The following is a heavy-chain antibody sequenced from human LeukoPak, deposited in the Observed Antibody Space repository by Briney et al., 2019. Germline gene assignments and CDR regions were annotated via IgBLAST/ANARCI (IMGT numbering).Heavy chain of an antibody. CDR3: RGVRFGELFDY. D-gene: IGHD3-10*01. J-gene: IGHJ4*02. CDR2: IYYSGTT. Sequence: SETLSLTCTVSGGSISSSSNYWGWIRQPPGKGLEWIGSIYYSGTTYYNPSLKSRVTISVDTSKNQFSLQLSSVAAADTAVYYCRGVRFGELFDYWGQGTLVTVSS. CDR1: GGSISSSSNY. V-gene: IGHV4-39*07.